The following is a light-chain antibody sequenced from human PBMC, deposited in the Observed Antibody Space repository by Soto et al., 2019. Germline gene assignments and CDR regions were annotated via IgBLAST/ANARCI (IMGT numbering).Light chain of an antibody. CDR2: DTS. J-gene: IGKJ1*01. Sequence: EIVMTQSPATLSVSPGERATLSCRASQSVSSNLAWFQQKPGQAPRLLIFDTSSRTTGVPARFSGSGSGTEFTLTISSLQSEDFAVYYCQQYSNWPWTFGQGTKVEIK. V-gene: IGKV3-15*01. CDR1: QSVSSN. CDR3: QQYSNWPWT.